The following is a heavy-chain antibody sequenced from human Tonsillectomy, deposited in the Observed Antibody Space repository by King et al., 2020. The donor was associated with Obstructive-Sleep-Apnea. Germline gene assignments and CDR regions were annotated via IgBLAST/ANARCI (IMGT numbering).Heavy chain of an antibody. D-gene: IGHD2-15*01. CDR3: AKEDCSGGSCYYYYYGMDV. CDR1: GFTFGSNA. J-gene: IGHJ6*02. CDR2: ISYDGMNK. Sequence: VQLVESGGGVVQPGRSWSLSCAAPGFTFGSNAMHWVRQAPGKGREWVAVISYDGMNKYYADSVKGRCTISRDNSKNTLYLQMNSRRAEDTAVYYGAKEDCSGGSCYYYYYGMDVWGQGTTVTVSS. V-gene: IGHV3-30*18.